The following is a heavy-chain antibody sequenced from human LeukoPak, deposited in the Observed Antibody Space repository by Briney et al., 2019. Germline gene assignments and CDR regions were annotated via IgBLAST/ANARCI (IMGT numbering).Heavy chain of an antibody. D-gene: IGHD1-26*01. CDR3: GRDDRATHDY. CDR2: INHNNCGI. J-gene: IGHJ4*02. V-gene: IGHV1-2*02. Sequence: SETGSCKASGYTFTNSYLHLVGQAPEQELEWMGWINHNNCGILYVQKFQGRVTMTVDTSNTTLYMELSSLTSDDTAVYYCGRDDRATHDYWGQGTLVTVSS. CDR1: GYTFTNSY.